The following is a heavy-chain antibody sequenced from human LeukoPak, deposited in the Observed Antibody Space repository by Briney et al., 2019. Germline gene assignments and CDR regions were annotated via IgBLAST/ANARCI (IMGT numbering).Heavy chain of an antibody. CDR2: TNHSGST. Sequence: SETLSLTCGVYGGSFSGYYWSWIRQPPGKGLEWIGETNHSGSTNYNPSLKSRVTISVDTSKNQFSLKLSSVTAADTAVYYCAGTTKLSGRLRYCSGGSCYPYNWFDPWGQGTLVTVSS. CDR1: GGSFSGYY. V-gene: IGHV4-34*01. CDR3: AGTTKLSGRLRYCSGGSCYPYNWFDP. J-gene: IGHJ5*02. D-gene: IGHD2-15*01.